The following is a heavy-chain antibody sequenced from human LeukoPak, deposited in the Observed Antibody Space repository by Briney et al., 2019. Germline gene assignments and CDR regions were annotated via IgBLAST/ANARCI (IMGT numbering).Heavy chain of an antibody. Sequence: SETLSLTCTVSGGSISSYYWSWIRQPPGKGLGWIGYIYYSGSTNYNPSLKSRVTISVDTSKNQFPLKLSSVTAADTAVYYCARANSGYDYWGQGTLVTVSS. CDR2: IYYSGST. V-gene: IGHV4-59*01. CDR1: GGSISSYY. D-gene: IGHD5-12*01. CDR3: ARANSGYDY. J-gene: IGHJ4*02.